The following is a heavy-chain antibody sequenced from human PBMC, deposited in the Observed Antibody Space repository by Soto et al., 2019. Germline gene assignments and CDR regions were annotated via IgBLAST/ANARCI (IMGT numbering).Heavy chain of an antibody. CDR2: IYYSGST. CDR3: ARREYGDFSVNWFDP. CDR1: GGSISSSSYY. Sequence: SETLSLTCTVSGGSISSSSYYWGWIRQPPGKGLEWIGSIYYSGSTYYNPSLKSRVTISVDTSKNQFSLKLSSVTAADTAVYYCARREYGDFSVNWFDPWGQGTLVTVS. J-gene: IGHJ5*02. V-gene: IGHV4-39*01. D-gene: IGHD4-17*01.